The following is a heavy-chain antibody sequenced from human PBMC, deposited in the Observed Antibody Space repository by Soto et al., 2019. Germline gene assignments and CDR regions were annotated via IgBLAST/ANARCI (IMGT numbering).Heavy chain of an antibody. CDR1: GYTFISYG. V-gene: IGHV1-18*01. D-gene: IGHD5-12*01. CDR3: ARDQTKWLTEAFDI. J-gene: IGHJ3*02. CDR2: ISPYNGNT. Sequence: HVQLVQSGAEVKKPGASLKVSCKASGYTFISYGVSWVRQAPGQGLEWLGWISPYNGNTNYAQKVQGRITMTTDTSTSTVYMDLRSLRTDDTAVYYCARDQTKWLTEAFDIWGQGTMVVVSS.